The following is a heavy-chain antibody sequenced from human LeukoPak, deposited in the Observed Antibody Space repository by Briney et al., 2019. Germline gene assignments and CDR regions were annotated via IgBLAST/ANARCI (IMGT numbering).Heavy chain of an antibody. J-gene: IGHJ4*02. CDR1: GSRFTSYW. V-gene: IGHV5-51*01. Sequence: GESLQISCQGPGSRFTSYWIGWARPMPGKGREWMGIIYPGDSDTRYSPSFQGQVTISADKSISTAYLQWSSLKASDTAMYYCARVRGAVAGTCDYWGQGTLVTVSS. CDR2: IYPGDSDT. CDR3: ARVRGAVAGTCDY. D-gene: IGHD6-19*01.